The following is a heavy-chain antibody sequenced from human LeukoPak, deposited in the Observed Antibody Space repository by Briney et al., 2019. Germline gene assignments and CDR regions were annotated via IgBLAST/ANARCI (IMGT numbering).Heavy chain of an antibody. J-gene: IGHJ4*02. CDR3: ASTSGWYDSYIDY. D-gene: IGHD6-19*01. CDR1: AFIPVDYA. V-gene: IGHV3-9*02. CDR2: VGWNRDYI. Sequence: GGSLRLSCAGSAFIPVDYAIQSGRPGARWGLGRVSGVGWNRDYIGNAYSVKGRFTISRDNDRNYVYLQMNSVGVDDMGLYFCASTSGWYDSYIDYWSQGALVTVSS.